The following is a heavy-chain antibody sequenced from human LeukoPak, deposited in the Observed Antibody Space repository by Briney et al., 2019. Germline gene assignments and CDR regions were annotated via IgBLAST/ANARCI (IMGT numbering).Heavy chain of an antibody. CDR1: GFTFSSYS. V-gene: IGHV3-48*01. CDR2: ISSSSSTI. J-gene: IGHJ4*02. D-gene: IGHD6-19*01. Sequence: GGSLRLSCAASGFTFSSYSMNWVRQAPGKGLEWVSYISSSSSTIYYADSVKGRFTISRDNAKNSLFLQMNSLRAEDTAVYYCARGVRIAVAGYIDYWGQGTLVTVSS. CDR3: ARGVRIAVAGYIDY.